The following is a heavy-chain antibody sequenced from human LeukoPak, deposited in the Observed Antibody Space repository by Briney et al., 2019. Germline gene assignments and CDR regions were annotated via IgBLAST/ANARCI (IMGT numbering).Heavy chain of an antibody. V-gene: IGHV3-7*01. J-gene: IGHJ4*02. CDR1: GFTFSSYW. Sequence: GGSLRLSCAASGFTFSSYWMSWVRQAPGKGLEGVANIKQDGSEKYYVDSVKGRFTISRDNAKNSLYLQMNSLRAEDTAVYYCARDSAKTTVTTLDYWGQGTLVTVSS. CDR3: ARDSAKTTVTTLDY. D-gene: IGHD4-17*01. CDR2: IKQDGSEK.